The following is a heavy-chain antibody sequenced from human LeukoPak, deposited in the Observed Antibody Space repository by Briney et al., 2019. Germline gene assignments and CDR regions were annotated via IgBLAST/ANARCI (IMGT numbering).Heavy chain of an antibody. CDR1: GYTFTSYG. D-gene: IGHD1-26*01. CDR2: ISAYNGNT. CDR3: ARDDLVVGADGAFDI. Sequence: ASVKVSCKASGYTFTSYGISWVRQAPGQGLEWMGWISAYNGNTNYAQKLQGRVTMTTDTSTSTAYMELRSLRSDDTAVYYCARDDLVVGADGAFDIWGQGTMVTVSS. V-gene: IGHV1-18*01. J-gene: IGHJ3*02.